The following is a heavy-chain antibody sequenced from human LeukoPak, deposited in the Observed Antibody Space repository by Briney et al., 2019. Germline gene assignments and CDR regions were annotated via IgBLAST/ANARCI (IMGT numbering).Heavy chain of an antibody. J-gene: IGHJ4*02. CDR1: GYTFTGYY. Sequence: ASVKVSCKASGYTFTGYYMHWVRQAPGQGLEWMGWINPNSGGTNYAQKFQGGVTMTRDTSISTAYMELSRLRSDDTAVYYCARVPYYDLYYFDYWGQGTLVTVSS. D-gene: IGHD3-22*01. CDR2: INPNSGGT. CDR3: ARVPYYDLYYFDY. V-gene: IGHV1-2*02.